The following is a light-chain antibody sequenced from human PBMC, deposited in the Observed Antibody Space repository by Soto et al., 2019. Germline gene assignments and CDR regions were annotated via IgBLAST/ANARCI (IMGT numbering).Light chain of an antibody. J-gene: IGLJ1*01. V-gene: IGLV2-14*01. Sequence: QSALTQPASVSGSPGQSITISCTGTSSDVGDYNYVSWYQQYPGKAPKLTIYEVSNRPLGVSNRFSGSKSGNTASLTISGLQAEDEADYYCSSYTSSNTYVFGTGTKLTVL. CDR2: EVS. CDR3: SSYTSSNTYV. CDR1: SSDVGDYNY.